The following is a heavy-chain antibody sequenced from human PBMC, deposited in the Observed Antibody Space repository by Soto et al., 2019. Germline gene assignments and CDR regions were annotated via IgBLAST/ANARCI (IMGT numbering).Heavy chain of an antibody. Sequence: PGGSLRLSDGAFECTCRGDCRSCVRQDQGKGLEGVANIRPDGSEEYSVASVKGRLTISSDTPKNSPYLQMNSLRGEDTALYYCTSDLNHDTGPWGQATQVTVSS. CDR2: IRPDGSEE. CDR1: ECTCRGDC. V-gene: IGHV3-7*04. D-gene: IGHD2-8*02. CDR3: TSDLNHDTGP. J-gene: IGHJ5*02.